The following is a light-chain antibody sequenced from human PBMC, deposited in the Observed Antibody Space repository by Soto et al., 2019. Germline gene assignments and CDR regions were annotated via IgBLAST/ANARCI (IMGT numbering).Light chain of an antibody. V-gene: IGKV3-15*01. CDR1: QIVTGA. CDR3: QQYNDWPPYT. J-gene: IGKJ2*01. CDR2: GAS. Sequence: EIVMTQSPATLSVSPGERATLSCRASQIVTGALAWYQQKPGQAPRLLLYGASTRATGVPDRFSGSGSGTDFTLTISSLQSEDFAVYYCQQYNDWPPYTFGQGTNVEIK.